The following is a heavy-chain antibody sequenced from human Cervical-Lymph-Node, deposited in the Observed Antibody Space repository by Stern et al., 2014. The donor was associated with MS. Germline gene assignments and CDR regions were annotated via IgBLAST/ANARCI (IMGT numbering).Heavy chain of an antibody. J-gene: IGHJ4*02. CDR2: ISPSSGTT. V-gene: IGHV1-46*01. CDR3: TRDIAGAATGFDF. CDR1: GYTLSNHY. Sequence: QLVQSGAAVKKPGTSVQISCKASGYTLSNHYIHWVRQAPGQRLEWLGIISPSSGTTTFAQKFQGRLTMTRDTSTSTFYMDLSSLRSEDTAVYFCTRDIAGAATGFDFWGQGTLVTVSS. D-gene: IGHD4/OR15-4a*01.